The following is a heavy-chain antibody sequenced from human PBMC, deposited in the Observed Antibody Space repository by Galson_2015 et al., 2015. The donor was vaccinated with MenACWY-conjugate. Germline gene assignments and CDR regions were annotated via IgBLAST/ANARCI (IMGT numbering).Heavy chain of an antibody. J-gene: IGHJ4*02. CDR1: GDSASSNSAA. Sequence: CAISGDSASSNSAAWNWIRQSPSRGLEWLGRTYYRSKWYNDYAVSVKSRISINPDTSKNQLTLHLNSVTPEDTAVYYCARAALLRGYIFMYFFDYWGQGTLVTVSS. D-gene: IGHD5-18*01. CDR3: ARAALLRGYIFMYFFDY. CDR2: TYYRSKWYN. V-gene: IGHV6-1*01.